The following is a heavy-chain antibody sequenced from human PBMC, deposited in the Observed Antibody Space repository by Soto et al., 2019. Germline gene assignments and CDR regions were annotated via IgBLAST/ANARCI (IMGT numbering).Heavy chain of an antibody. Sequence: QVQLQESGPGLVKPSETLSLTCTVSGGSISSYYWSWIRQPAGKGLEWIGRIYTSGSTNYNPSLKSRVTMSVDTSKNLVSLQLSSGTAADTAVYYCARVSYSSRYWFDPWGQGTLVTVSS. J-gene: IGHJ5*02. CDR2: IYTSGST. V-gene: IGHV4-4*07. D-gene: IGHD6-13*01. CDR1: GGSISSYY. CDR3: ARVSYSSRYWFDP.